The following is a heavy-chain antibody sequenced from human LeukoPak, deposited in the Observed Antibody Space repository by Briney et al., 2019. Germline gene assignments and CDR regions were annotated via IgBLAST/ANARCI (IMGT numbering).Heavy chain of an antibody. CDR2: INPNSGGT. V-gene: IGHV1-2*02. CDR1: GYTFTGYY. D-gene: IGHD3-9*01. Sequence: GASVKVSCKASGYTFTGYYMHWVRQAPGQGLEWMGWINPNSGGTNYAQKFQGRVTMTRDTSISTAYMELSRLRSDDTAVYYCARDRHDILTDIDYWGQGTLVTVSS. J-gene: IGHJ4*02. CDR3: ARDRHDILTDIDY.